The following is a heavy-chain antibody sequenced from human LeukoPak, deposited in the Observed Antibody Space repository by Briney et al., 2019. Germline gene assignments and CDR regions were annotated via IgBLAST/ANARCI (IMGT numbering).Heavy chain of an antibody. J-gene: IGHJ4*02. Sequence: GGSLRLSCAVSGFTFSNFWMSWVRQAPGRGLEWVANIHPEGNEKYHVDSVKGRFTIPRDNTKNLLFLQMNALRVEDTAVYYCARGDDFSGDHWGQGTLVTVSS. D-gene: IGHD1-1*01. V-gene: IGHV3-7*04. CDR1: GFTFSNFW. CDR3: ARGDDFSGDH. CDR2: IHPEGNEK.